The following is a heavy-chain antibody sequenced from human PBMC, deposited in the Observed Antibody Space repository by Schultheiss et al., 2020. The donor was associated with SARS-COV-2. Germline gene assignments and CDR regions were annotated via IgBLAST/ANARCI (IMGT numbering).Heavy chain of an antibody. Sequence: GGSLRLSCVTSGFSFSGSGIYWVRQAPGKGLEWVSYISSGGSNTYYADSVKGRFTISRDNAKNSLYLHMNSLRAEDTAVYYCAKGSGGMDVWGQGTTVTVSS. J-gene: IGHJ6*02. V-gene: IGHV3-48*04. CDR2: ISSGGSNT. D-gene: IGHD3-10*01. CDR3: AKGSGGMDV. CDR1: GFSFSGSG.